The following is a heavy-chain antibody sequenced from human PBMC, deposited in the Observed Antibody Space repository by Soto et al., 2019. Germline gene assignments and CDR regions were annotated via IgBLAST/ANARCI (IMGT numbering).Heavy chain of an antibody. Sequence: SEPLSLTCTVSGGSISSGDYYWSWIRQPPGKGLEWIGYIYYSGSTYYNPSLKSRVTISVDTSKNQFTLKLSSVTAADTAVYYCARATPWLRLFDYWGQGTLVTVSS. D-gene: IGHD5-12*01. CDR3: ARATPWLRLFDY. V-gene: IGHV4-30-4*01. J-gene: IGHJ4*02. CDR2: IYYSGST. CDR1: GGSISSGDYY.